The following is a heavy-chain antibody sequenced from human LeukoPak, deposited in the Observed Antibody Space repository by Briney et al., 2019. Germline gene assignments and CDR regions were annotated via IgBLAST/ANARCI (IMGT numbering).Heavy chain of an antibody. CDR1: GYTFTSYG. J-gene: IGHJ6*02. CDR3: AREAVTVLRYYYCGMDV. CDR2: ISAYNGNT. V-gene: IGHV1-18*01. Sequence: ASVKGSCKASGYTFTSYGISWVRQAPGQGLEWMGWISAYNGNTNYAQKLQGRVTMTTDTSTSTAYMELRSLRSDDTAVYYCAREAVTVLRYYYCGMDVWGQGTTVTVSS. D-gene: IGHD4-17*01.